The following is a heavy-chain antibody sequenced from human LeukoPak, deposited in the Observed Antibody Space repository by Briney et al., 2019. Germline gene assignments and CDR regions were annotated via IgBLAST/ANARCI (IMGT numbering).Heavy chain of an antibody. D-gene: IGHD3-10*01. Sequence: PGGSLRLSCAASGFTFSSYGMGRVRQAPGKGLEWVSGISGSGGQTYYADSVKGRFTISRDNSKNTLFLQMNSLRAEDTAVYYCAKEFGQPYWGQGTLVTVSS. CDR3: AKEFGQPY. J-gene: IGHJ4*02. CDR1: GFTFSSYG. V-gene: IGHV3-23*01. CDR2: ISGSGGQT.